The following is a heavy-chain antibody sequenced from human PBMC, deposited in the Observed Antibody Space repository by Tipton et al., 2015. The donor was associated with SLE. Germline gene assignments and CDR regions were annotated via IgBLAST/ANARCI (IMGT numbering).Heavy chain of an antibody. CDR3: ARSPPYCAGDCVWGHYDY. Sequence: SLRLSCAASGFSFSSCTMNWVRQAPGKGLEWVSSTSSSSDYIYHADSVKGRLTISRDNAKNSLYLQMNSLRAEDTAVYFCARSPPYCAGDCVWGHYDYWGQGTLVTVSS. J-gene: IGHJ4*02. D-gene: IGHD2-21*01. V-gene: IGHV3-21*01. CDR1: GFSFSSCT. CDR2: TSSSSDYI.